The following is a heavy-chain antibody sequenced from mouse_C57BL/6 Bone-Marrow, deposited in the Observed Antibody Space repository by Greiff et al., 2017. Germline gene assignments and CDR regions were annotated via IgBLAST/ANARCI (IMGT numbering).Heavy chain of an antibody. J-gene: IGHJ2*01. D-gene: IGHD2-4*01. V-gene: IGHV1-9*01. CDR2: ILPGSGST. CDR3: ARWGITTGYYFDY. CDR1: GYTFTGYW. Sequence: QVQLKESGAELMKPGASVKLSCKATGYTFTGYWIEWVKQRPGHGLEWIGEILPGSGSTNDNEKFKGKATFTADTSSNTAYMQLSSLTTEDSAIYYCARWGITTGYYFDYWGQGTTLTVSS.